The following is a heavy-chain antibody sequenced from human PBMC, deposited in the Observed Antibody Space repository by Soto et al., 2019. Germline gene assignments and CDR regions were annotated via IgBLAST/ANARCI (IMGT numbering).Heavy chain of an antibody. CDR2: MIPSGTVT. CDR3: PRDNCYPTAWWFDP. J-gene: IGHJ5*02. CDR1: GFIFSKYY. V-gene: IGHV1-46*01. Sequence: ASVKFSCNASGFIFSKYYMHWVRQAPGQVLEWVGIMIPSGTVTSCXXKFQGRVXXTRDTSTSTVXMELSSLTSDDTAVYYCPRDNCYPTAWWFDPXX. D-gene: IGHD2-21*02.